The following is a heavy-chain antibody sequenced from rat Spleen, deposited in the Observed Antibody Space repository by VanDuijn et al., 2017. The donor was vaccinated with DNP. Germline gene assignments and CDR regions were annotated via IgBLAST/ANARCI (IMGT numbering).Heavy chain of an antibody. CDR3: ARHMDTGPYYAMDV. V-gene: IGHV5S13*01. D-gene: IGHD4-1*01. CDR1: GFTLSNYG. CDR2: ISTGRGTT. J-gene: IGHJ4*01. Sequence: EVQLVESGGGLVQPGRSLKLSCAASGFTLSNYGMHWIRQAPTKGLEWVASISTGRGTTYYRDSVTGRLTISRDNAKNTLYLHVDSLRSDDTATYYCARHMDTGPYYAMDVWGQGISVTVSS.